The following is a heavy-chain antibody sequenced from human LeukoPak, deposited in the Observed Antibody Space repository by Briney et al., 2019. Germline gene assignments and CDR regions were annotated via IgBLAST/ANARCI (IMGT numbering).Heavy chain of an antibody. V-gene: IGHV4-34*01. CDR1: GGSFSGYY. Sequence: KPSETLSLTCAVYGGSFSGYYWSWIRQPPGKGLEWIGEINHSGSTNYNPSLKSRVTISVDTSKNQFSLQLSFVTAADTAVYFWARGRTTSLSYCYYWGQGTLVTVSS. CDR3: ARGRTTSLSYCYY. J-gene: IGHJ4*02. D-gene: IGHD1-1*01. CDR2: INHSGST.